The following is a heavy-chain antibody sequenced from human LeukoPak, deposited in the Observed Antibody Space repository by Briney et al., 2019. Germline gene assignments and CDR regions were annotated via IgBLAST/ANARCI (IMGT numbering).Heavy chain of an antibody. D-gene: IGHD3-22*01. J-gene: IGHJ4*02. Sequence: GGSLRLSCAASGFTFSSYEMNWVRQAPGKGLEWVSYISSSGSTIYYADSVKGRFTISRDNAKNSLYLQMNSLRAEDTAVYYCAKWDYYDSSGSIDYWGQGTLVTVSS. CDR2: ISSSGSTI. CDR1: GFTFSSYE. CDR3: AKWDYYDSSGSIDY. V-gene: IGHV3-48*03.